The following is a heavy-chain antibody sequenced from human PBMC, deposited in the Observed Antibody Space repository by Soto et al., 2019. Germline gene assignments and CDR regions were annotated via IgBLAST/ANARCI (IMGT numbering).Heavy chain of an antibody. CDR2: ISYDGSNK. CDR3: ARVPRSGGHYYYGMDV. J-gene: IGHJ6*02. Sequence: QVQLVESGGGVVQPGRSLRLSCAASGFTFSSYAMHWVRQAPGKGLEWVAVISYDGSNKYYADSVKGRFTISRDNSKNTLYLQMNSLRAADTAVYYCARVPRSGGHYYYGMDVWGQGTTVTVSS. CDR1: GFTFSSYA. D-gene: IGHD3-10*01. V-gene: IGHV3-30-3*01.